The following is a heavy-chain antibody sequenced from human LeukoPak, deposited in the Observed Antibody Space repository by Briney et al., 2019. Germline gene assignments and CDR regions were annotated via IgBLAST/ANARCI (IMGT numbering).Heavy chain of an antibody. J-gene: IGHJ4*02. CDR3: AREVAIPGWRTFDS. CDR1: GYTFTGYY. D-gene: IGHD6-19*01. Sequence: ASVKVSCKASGYTFTGYYMHWVRQAPGQGLEWMGRINPNSGDTSYEQKFQGRVTMTRDTSISTAYMELSRLSSDDTAVYYCAREVAIPGWRTFDSWGQGTLVTVSS. V-gene: IGHV1-2*06. CDR2: INPNSGDT.